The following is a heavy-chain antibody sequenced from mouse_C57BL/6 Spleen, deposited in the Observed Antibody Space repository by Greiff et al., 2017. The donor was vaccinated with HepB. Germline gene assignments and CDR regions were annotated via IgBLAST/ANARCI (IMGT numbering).Heavy chain of an antibody. CDR2: INPNNGGT. Sequence: EVQLQQSGPELVKPGASVKIPCKASGYTFTDYNMDWVKQSHGKSHEWIGDINPNNGGTIYNQKFKGKGTLTVAKSSSTAYRELSSLTSEDTAVYYCARSDDYYGSSYWFAYWGQGTLVTVSA. J-gene: IGHJ3*01. CDR3: ARSDDYYGSSYWFAY. V-gene: IGHV1-18*01. D-gene: IGHD1-1*01. CDR1: GYTFTDYN.